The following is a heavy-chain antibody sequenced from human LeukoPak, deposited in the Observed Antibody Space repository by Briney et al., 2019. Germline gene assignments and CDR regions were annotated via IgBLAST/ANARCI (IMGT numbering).Heavy chain of an antibody. J-gene: IGHJ4*02. Sequence: SETLSLTCTVSGGSISSYYWSWIRQPPGKGLEWIGYIYYSGSTNYNPSLKSRVTISVDTSKNQFSLKLSSVTAADTAVYYCARATIHRYSSGWYGGFDYWGQGTLVTVSS. CDR3: ARATIHRYSSGWYGGFDY. CDR2: IYYSGST. CDR1: GGSISSYY. V-gene: IGHV4-59*01. D-gene: IGHD6-19*01.